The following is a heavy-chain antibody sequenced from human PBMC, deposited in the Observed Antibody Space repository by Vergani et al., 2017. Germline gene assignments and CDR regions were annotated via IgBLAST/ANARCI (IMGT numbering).Heavy chain of an antibody. CDR2: IFHTGLT. J-gene: IGHJ3*01. V-gene: IGHV4-38-2*01. CDR1: GGSISRGYF. Sequence: QLQLQESGSGLVKPSQTLSLNCAASGGSISRGYFWGWFWQPPGKGLEWIGNIFHTGLTYRNPSLRSRVAISVDTSRNQFSLKLRSVTAADTAAYFCARGGLPDAFDVWGQGKLVTVSS. CDR3: ARGGLPDAFDV. D-gene: IGHD3-16*01.